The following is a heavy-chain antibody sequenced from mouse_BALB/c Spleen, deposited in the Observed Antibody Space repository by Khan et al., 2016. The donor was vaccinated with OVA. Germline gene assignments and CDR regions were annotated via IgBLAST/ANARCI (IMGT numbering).Heavy chain of an antibody. J-gene: IGHJ3*01. CDR1: GFTFSSYS. Sequence: EVELVESGGDLVKPGGSLKLSCAASGFTFSSYSMSWVRQTPDKRLEWVASISSGGDYTYYPAIVKGRFTISRDNAKNTLYLEMSSLKSEDTAMYYCESHLTGSFAYWGQGTLVTVSA. D-gene: IGHD4-1*01. V-gene: IGHV5-6*01. CDR3: ESHLTGSFAY. CDR2: ISSGGDYT.